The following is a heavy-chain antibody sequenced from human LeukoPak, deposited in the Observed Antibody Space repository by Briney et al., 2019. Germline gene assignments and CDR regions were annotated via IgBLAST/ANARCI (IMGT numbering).Heavy chain of an antibody. CDR2: INAGNGNT. J-gene: IGHJ4*02. Sequence: ASVKVSCKASGYTFTSYAMHWVRQAPGQRLEWMGWINAGNGNTKYSQKFQGRVTITRDTSASTAYMELSSLRSEDTAVYYCARALEYSIAAGTLYYWGQGTLVTVSS. CDR1: GYTFTSYA. D-gene: IGHD6-13*01. CDR3: ARALEYSIAAGTLYY. V-gene: IGHV1-3*01.